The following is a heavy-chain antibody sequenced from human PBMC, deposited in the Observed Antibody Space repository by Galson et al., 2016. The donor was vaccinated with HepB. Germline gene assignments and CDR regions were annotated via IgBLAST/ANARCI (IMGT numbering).Heavy chain of an antibody. Sequence: ETLSLTCTVSGGSISSYYWSWIRQPPAKGLEWIGYVSYSGSPNYNSSLQSRVTISVDMSKNQFSLKLSSVTAADTAVYYCARGALHDVMGWHTPMGFDYWGQGTTVTVSS. J-gene: IGHJ4*03. CDR1: GGSISSYY. CDR3: ARGALHDVMGWHTPMGFDY. CDR2: VSYSGSP. D-gene: IGHD5-18*01. V-gene: IGHV4-59*01.